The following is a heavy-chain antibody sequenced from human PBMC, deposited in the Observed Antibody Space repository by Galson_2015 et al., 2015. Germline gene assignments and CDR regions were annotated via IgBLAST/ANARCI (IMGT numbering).Heavy chain of an antibody. Sequence: SLRLSCAASGFTFSDYYMSWIRQAPGKGLEWVSYISSSGSTIYYADSVKGRFTISRDNAKNSLYLQMNSLRAEDTAVYYCARDEAEWELLLSSGWYFDLWGRGTLVTVSS. CDR2: ISSSGSTI. D-gene: IGHD1-26*01. J-gene: IGHJ2*01. CDR3: ARDEAEWELLLSSGWYFDL. CDR1: GFTFSDYY. V-gene: IGHV3-11*01.